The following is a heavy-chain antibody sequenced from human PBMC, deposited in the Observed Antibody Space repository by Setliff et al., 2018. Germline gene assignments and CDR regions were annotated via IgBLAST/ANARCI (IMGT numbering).Heavy chain of an antibody. V-gene: IGHV4-39*01. CDR1: GGSISSSSYQ. Sequence: SETLSLTCTVSGGSISSSSYQWGWVRQTPGKGLEWIGSIYYSGTAYYNPSLKSRVTISVDTSKNQFSLQVTSVTATDTAVYYCARVLVLGYNWFDPWGQGTLVTVSS. D-gene: IGHD3-10*01. J-gene: IGHJ5*02. CDR3: ARVLVLGYNWFDP. CDR2: IYYSGTA.